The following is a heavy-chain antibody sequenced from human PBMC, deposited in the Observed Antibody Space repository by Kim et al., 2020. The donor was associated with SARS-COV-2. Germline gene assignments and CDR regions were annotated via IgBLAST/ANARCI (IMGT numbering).Heavy chain of an antibody. D-gene: IGHD6-19*01. CDR3: AREEPPPEWLERNWFDP. Sequence: ASVKVSCKASGYTFTSYAMNWVRQAPGQGLEWMGWINTNTGNPTYAQGFTGRFVFSLDTSVSTAYLQISSLKAEDTAVYYCAREEPPPEWLERNWFDPWGQGTLVTVSS. J-gene: IGHJ5*02. CDR1: GYTFTSYA. V-gene: IGHV7-4-1*02. CDR2: INTNTGNP.